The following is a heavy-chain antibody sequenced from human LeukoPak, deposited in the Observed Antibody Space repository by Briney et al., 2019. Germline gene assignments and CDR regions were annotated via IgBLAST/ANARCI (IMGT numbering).Heavy chain of an antibody. V-gene: IGHV1-2*02. CDR2: IYPYSGDT. Sequence: ASVKVSCKASGYTFTRYGISWVRQAPGQGLEWMGWIYPYSGDTNYAQNFQGRVTMTRDTSISTAYMELSSLKSDDTAVYYCARDRNSGSSLDIWGQGTMLTVSS. CDR1: GYTFTRYG. D-gene: IGHD6-6*01. CDR3: ARDRNSGSSLDI. J-gene: IGHJ3*02.